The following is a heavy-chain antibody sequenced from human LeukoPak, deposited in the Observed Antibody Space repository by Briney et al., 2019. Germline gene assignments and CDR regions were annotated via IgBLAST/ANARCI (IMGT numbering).Heavy chain of an antibody. D-gene: IGHD2-2*01. CDR3: ASATVVPAAYYYYMDV. CDR1: GFTFSSYR. J-gene: IGHJ6*03. V-gene: IGHV3-21*01. Sequence: GGSLRLSCAASGFTFSSYRRNWVRQAPGEGLEWGSSISSSSYYIYYADSVKGRFTISRDNAKNSLYLQMNSLRAEDTAVYYCASATVVPAAYYYYMDVWGKGTTVTVSS. CDR2: ISSSSYYI.